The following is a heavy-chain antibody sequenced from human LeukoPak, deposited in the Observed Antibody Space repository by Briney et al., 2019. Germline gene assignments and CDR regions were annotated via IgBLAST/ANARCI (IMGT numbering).Heavy chain of an antibody. CDR2: INQDGSEK. CDR3: ARGGNLAVAGPNWFDP. D-gene: IGHD6-19*01. J-gene: IGHJ5*02. Sequence: GGSLRLSCAASGLTFRSYWMSWVRQAPGKGLEWVANINQDGSEKYFVDSVKGRFTISRDNAKNSLHLQMNTLRGEDTAVYYCARGGNLAVAGPNWFDPWGQGTLVTVSS. CDR1: GLTFRSYW. V-gene: IGHV3-7*01.